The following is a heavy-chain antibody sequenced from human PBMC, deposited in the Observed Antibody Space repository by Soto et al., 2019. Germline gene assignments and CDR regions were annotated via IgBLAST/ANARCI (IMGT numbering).Heavy chain of an antibody. V-gene: IGHV3-72*01. Sequence: EVQLVESGGGLVQPGGSLRLSCAASGFTFSDHYMDWVRQAPGKGLEWVARTRDRANSYRTEYAASVKGRFSISRDDSENSLYLQMNSLKTEDAAVYHCVRSLYYNCRFYIDYWGQGTLVTVSS. D-gene: IGHD3-10*01. CDR1: GFTFSDHY. J-gene: IGHJ4*02. CDR3: VRSLYYNCRFYIDY. CDR2: TRDRANSYRT.